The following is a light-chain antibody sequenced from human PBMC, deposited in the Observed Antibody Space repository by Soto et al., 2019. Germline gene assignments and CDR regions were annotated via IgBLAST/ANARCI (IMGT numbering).Light chain of an antibody. CDR2: EVS. Sequence: QSALTQPASVSGSPGQSITISCTGTSSYVGGYNYVSWYQQHPGKAPKLMIYEVSNRPSGVSNRFSGSKSGNTASLTISGLQAEDEADYYCSSYTSSSPYVFGTGTKVT. V-gene: IGLV2-14*01. CDR3: SSYTSSSPYV. J-gene: IGLJ1*01. CDR1: SSYVGGYNY.